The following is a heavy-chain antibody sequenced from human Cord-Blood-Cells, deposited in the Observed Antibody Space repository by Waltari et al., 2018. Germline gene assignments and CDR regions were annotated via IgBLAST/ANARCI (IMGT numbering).Heavy chain of an antibody. Sequence: QVQLQESGPGLVKPSETLSLTCTVSGGSISSYYWSWIRQPAGKGLEWIGRIYTSGSTNYHPSLKSRVTMSVDTSKNQFSLKLSSVTAADTAVYYCARSYSSGRGAWCAWDIWGQGTMVTVSS. D-gene: IGHD6-19*01. CDR1: GGSISSYY. CDR2: IYTSGST. CDR3: ARSYSSGRGAWCAWDI. V-gene: IGHV4-4*07. J-gene: IGHJ3*02.